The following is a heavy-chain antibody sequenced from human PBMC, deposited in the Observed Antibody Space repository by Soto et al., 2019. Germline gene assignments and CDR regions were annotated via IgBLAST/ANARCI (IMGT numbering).Heavy chain of an antibody. CDR3: ARDYSGCDYYDYYGMDV. D-gene: IGHD1-26*01. CDR2: ISSSGSTI. Sequence: EVQLVESGGGLVQPGGSLRLSCAASGFTFSSYEMNWVRQAPGKGLEWASYISSSGSTIYYADSVKGRFTISRDNAKNSLYVQMNSLRAEDTAVYYCARDYSGCDYYDYYGMDVWGQGTTVTVSS. CDR1: GFTFSSYE. V-gene: IGHV3-48*03. J-gene: IGHJ6*02.